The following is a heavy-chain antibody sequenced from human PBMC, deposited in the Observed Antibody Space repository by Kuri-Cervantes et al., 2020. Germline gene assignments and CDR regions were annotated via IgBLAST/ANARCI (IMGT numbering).Heavy chain of an antibody. J-gene: IGHJ3*02. V-gene: IGHV4-4*02. CDR3: ARGRVGFGTVRWLRGDAFDI. CDR2: IYPSGRT. D-gene: IGHD4-23*01. Sequence: GSLRLSCAVSGGSISSDNWWSWVRQPPGKGLEWIGEIYPSGRTNYNPSLMSRVFISLDKSKNQFSLKLSSVTAADTAVYYCARGRVGFGTVRWLRGDAFDIWGQGTMVTVSS. CDR1: GGSISSDNW.